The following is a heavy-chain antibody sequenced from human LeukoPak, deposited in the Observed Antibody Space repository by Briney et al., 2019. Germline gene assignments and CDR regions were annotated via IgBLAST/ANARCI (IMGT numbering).Heavy chain of an antibody. CDR2: INHSGST. CDR3: ARGQTPAGPANRPRYFDY. V-gene: IGHV4-34*01. Sequence: SETLSLTCAVYGGSFSGYYWSWIRQPPGKGLEWIGEINHSGSTNYNPSLKSRVIISVDTSKDQFSLKLSSVTAADTAVYYCARGQTPAGPANRPRYFDYWGQGTLVTVSS. CDR1: GGSFSGYY. J-gene: IGHJ4*02.